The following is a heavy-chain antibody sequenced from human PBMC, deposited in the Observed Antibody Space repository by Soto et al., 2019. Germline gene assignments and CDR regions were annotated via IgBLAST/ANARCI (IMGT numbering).Heavy chain of an antibody. V-gene: IGHV1-46*01. D-gene: IGHD1-26*01. CDR1: GYTFTTYY. CDR3: ARHSQPLGGMDV. Sequence: GASVKVSCKASGYTFTTYYMHWVRQALGQGPEWMGIINPLGGSTSYAQKFQNRVTMTRDTSTSTVYMELSSLRSEDTAVYYCARHSQPLGGMDVWGQGTTVTVSS. J-gene: IGHJ6*02. CDR2: INPLGGST.